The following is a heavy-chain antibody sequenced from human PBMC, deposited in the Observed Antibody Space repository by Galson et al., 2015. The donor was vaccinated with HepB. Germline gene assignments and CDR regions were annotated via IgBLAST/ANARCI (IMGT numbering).Heavy chain of an antibody. Sequence: SVKVSCKASGYTFTSYDINWVRQATGQGLEWMGWMNPNSGNTGYAQKFQGRVTMTRNTSISTAYMELSSLRSEDTAVYYCAGVYALLPDYYYYGMDVWGQGTTVTVSS. CDR2: MNPNSGNT. J-gene: IGHJ6*02. D-gene: IGHD2-8*01. CDR1: GYTFTSYD. CDR3: AGVYALLPDYYYYGMDV. V-gene: IGHV1-8*01.